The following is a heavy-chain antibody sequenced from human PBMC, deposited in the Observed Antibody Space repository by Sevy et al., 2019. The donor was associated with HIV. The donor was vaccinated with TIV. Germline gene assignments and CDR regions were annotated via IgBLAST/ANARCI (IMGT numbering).Heavy chain of an antibody. V-gene: IGHV3-23*01. CDR2: ISGSGTRT. Sequence: GGSLRLSCAVSGFSFDSYGMTWVRQAPGKGLEWVSGISGSGTRTYYADSVKGRFIISRDNSKNTLYLQMNSLRSEDTANKYWVKGGGGHYDPDEIGYYFYYYNMDVWGKGTTVTVSS. D-gene: IGHD3-22*01. J-gene: IGHJ6*03. CDR1: GFSFDSYG. CDR3: VKGGGGHYDPDEIGYYFYYYNMDV.